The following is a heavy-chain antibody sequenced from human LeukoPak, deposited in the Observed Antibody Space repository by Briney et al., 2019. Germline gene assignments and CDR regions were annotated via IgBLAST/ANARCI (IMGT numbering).Heavy chain of an antibody. CDR1: GFTFGTST. Sequence: GGSLRLSCTTSGFTFGTSTMTWVRQVPGKGLEWVSTINSNGGSTYYASSVKGRFTISRDNSRNTLYLRMSSLRAEDTAVYYCEPPLQFLESWGQGTMVIVSS. V-gene: IGHV3-23*01. D-gene: IGHD3-3*01. CDR3: EPPLQFLES. J-gene: IGHJ5*02. CDR2: INSNGGST.